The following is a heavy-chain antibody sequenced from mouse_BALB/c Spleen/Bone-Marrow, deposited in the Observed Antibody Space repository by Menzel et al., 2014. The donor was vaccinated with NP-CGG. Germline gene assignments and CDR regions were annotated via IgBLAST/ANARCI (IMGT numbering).Heavy chain of an antibody. D-gene: IGHD2-1*01. CDR2: MWRGGNT. V-gene: IGHV2-5*01. Sequence: QVQLKESGPGLVQPSQSLSITCTVSGFSLTNSGVHWVRRSPGKGLEWLGVMWRGGNTDYNAAFMSRLSITKDNSKSQVFFKMNSLQADDSAIYYCAKNGGNNYFDYWGQGTTLTVSS. CDR1: GFSLTNSG. CDR3: AKNGGNNYFDY. J-gene: IGHJ2*01.